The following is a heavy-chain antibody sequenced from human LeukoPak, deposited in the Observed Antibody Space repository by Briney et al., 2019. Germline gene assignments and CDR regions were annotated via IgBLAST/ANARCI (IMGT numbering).Heavy chain of an antibody. CDR2: LDYSGST. CDR3: ARSQDYYEFDY. V-gene: IGHV4-39*01. D-gene: IGHD3-16*01. Sequence: PSETLSLTCTVPGGSISSSSYYWGWIRQPPGKGLEWIGSLDYSGSTYYNPSLQSRVTRSVDTSKNQFSLRLSSVTAADTAVYYCARSQDYYEFDYWGQGSLVTVSS. J-gene: IGHJ4*02. CDR1: GGSISSSSYY.